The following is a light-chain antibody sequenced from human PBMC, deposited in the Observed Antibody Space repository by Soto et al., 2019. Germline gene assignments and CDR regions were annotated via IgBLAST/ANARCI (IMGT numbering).Light chain of an antibody. Sequence: IVLTQTPLSSAVTLGQPASFSCESSESLVHSDGKTYLGWLHLRPGQPPRLLIYQISKRPPGVPDRFSGGRTGTNFTLKISRVEPEDVGIFYCMQASQLRTFGQGTKVEIK. CDR2: QIS. J-gene: IGKJ1*01. CDR1: ESLVHSDGKTY. V-gene: IGKV2-24*01. CDR3: MQASQLRT.